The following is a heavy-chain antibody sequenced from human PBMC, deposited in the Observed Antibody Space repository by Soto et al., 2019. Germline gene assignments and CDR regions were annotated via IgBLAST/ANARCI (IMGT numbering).Heavy chain of an antibody. CDR2: ISSSSSYI. Sequence: GGSLRLSCAASGFTFSSYSMNWVRQAPGKGLEWVSSISSSSSYIYYADSVKGRFTISRDNAKNSLYLQMNSLRAEDTAVYYCARNKCSSTSCPIDYWGQGTLVTVSS. V-gene: IGHV3-21*01. CDR1: GFTFSSYS. D-gene: IGHD2-2*01. CDR3: ARNKCSSTSCPIDY. J-gene: IGHJ4*02.